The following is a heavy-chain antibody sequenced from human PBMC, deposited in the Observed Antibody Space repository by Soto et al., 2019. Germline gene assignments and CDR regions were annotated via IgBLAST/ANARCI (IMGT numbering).Heavy chain of an antibody. D-gene: IGHD3-22*01. CDR1: GYSFTSYL. J-gene: IGHJ6*02. CDR2: IYPGDSDT. Sequence: PGESLKISCKGSGYSFTSYLIGWVRQMPGKGLEWMGIIYPGDSDTRYSPSFQGQVTISADKSISTAYLQWSSLKASDTAMYYCARPARYYYDSSGYYPEYYYYGMDVWGQGTTVTVSS. CDR3: ARPARYYYDSSGYYPEYYYYGMDV. V-gene: IGHV5-51*01.